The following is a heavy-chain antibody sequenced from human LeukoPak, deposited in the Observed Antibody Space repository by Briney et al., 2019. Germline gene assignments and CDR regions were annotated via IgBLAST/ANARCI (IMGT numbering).Heavy chain of an antibody. Sequence: GASVKVSCKASGYTFTSYGISWVRQAPGQGLEWMGWISAYNGNTNYAQKLQGRVTMTTDTSTSTAYMELRSLRSDDTAVYYCARARVWIAAAATLSYYYMDVWGKGTTITISS. J-gene: IGHJ6*03. CDR2: ISAYNGNT. V-gene: IGHV1-18*01. D-gene: IGHD6-13*01. CDR3: ARARVWIAAAATLSYYYMDV. CDR1: GYTFTSYG.